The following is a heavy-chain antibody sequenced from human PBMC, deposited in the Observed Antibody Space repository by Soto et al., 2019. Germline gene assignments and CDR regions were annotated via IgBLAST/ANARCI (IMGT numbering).Heavy chain of an antibody. CDR1: GFTFSSYW. J-gene: IGHJ5*02. Sequence: GGSLRLSCAASGFTFSSYWMSWVSQAPGKGLEWVANIKQDGSEKYYVDSGKGRFTITRDNAKNALYLQMNSLRAEDTGVYYCARAWNSVVVPAANWFDPWGQGTLVTVSS. V-gene: IGHV3-7*01. D-gene: IGHD2-2*01. CDR3: ARAWNSVVVPAANWFDP. CDR2: IKQDGSEK.